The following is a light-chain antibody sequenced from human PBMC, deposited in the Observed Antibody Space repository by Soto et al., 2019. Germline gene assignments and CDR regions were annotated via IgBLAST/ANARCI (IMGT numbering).Light chain of an antibody. CDR3: QQYGSSPLT. Sequence: EIVLTQSPGTLSLSPGERATLSGRASQSVSTSFVAWYQQKPGQAPRLLIYGASSRATGIPDRFSGSGSGTDFTLTISRLEPEDVAVYYCQQYGSSPLTVGGGTEVEIK. CDR1: QSVSTSF. V-gene: IGKV3-20*01. CDR2: GAS. J-gene: IGKJ4*01.